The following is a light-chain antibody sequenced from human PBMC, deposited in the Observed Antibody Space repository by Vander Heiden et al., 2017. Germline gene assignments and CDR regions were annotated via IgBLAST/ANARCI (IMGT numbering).Light chain of an antibody. CDR2: GAS. V-gene: IGKV3-15*01. Sequence: EIVLTHPPATLSVSPGERATLSCRASQSVSSNLAWYQQKPGQAPRLLIYGASTRATGIPARFSGSGSGTEFTLTISSLQSEDFAVYYCQQYNNWPYTFGQGTKLEIK. J-gene: IGKJ2*01. CDR3: QQYNNWPYT. CDR1: QSVSSN.